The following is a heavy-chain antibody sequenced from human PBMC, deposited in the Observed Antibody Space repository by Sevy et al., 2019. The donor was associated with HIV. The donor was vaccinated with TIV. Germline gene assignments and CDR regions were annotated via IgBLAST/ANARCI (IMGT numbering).Heavy chain of an antibody. CDR1: GFTFDDYT. D-gene: IGHD2-21*02. CDR3: AKERNCGRDCLYFQH. CDR2: INWNGDDT. J-gene: IGHJ1*01. V-gene: IGHV3-43*01. Sequence: GGSLRLSCAASGFTFDDYTMHWVRQAPGKGLEWVSLINWNGDDTYYADSVKSRFTISRNNTRNSLYLQMNSLRTEDTALSYCAKERNCGRDCLYFQHWGQGTLVTVSS.